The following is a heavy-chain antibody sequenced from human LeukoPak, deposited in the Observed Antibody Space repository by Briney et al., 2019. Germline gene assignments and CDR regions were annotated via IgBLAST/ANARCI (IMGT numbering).Heavy chain of an antibody. J-gene: IGHJ3*02. Sequence: GGSLRLSCAASGFTFNIYWMSWVRQAPGKGLEWVANTKPDGSDVYYLDSVKGRFTISRDNAQNSLYLQMNTLRVEDTAVYYCAGDRAQYYDDAFDIWGQGTMVTVSS. CDR1: GFTFNIYW. CDR3: AGDRAQYYDDAFDI. V-gene: IGHV3-7*01. CDR2: TKPDGSDV. D-gene: IGHD3-3*01.